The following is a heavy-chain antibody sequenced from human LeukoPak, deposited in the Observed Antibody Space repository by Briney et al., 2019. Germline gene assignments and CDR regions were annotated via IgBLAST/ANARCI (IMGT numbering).Heavy chain of an antibody. V-gene: IGHV4-59*01. Sequence: PSETLSLTGTVSGGSISSYYWSWIRQPPGKGLEWIGYIYYSGSTNYNPSLKSRVTISVDTSKNQFSLKLSSVTAADTAVYYCARGFRFSYAFDIWGQGTMVTGSS. D-gene: IGHD3-16*01. CDR3: ARGFRFSYAFDI. CDR1: GGSISSYY. CDR2: IYYSGST. J-gene: IGHJ3*02.